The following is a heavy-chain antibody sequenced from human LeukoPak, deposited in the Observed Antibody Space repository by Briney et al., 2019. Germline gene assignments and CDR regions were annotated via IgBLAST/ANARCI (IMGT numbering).Heavy chain of an antibody. D-gene: IGHD1-20*01. V-gene: IGHV1-18*01. CDR3: ARDEPRYNWNYYYGMDV. Sequence: ASVKVSCKASGYTFTSSGICWVRQAPGQGLERMGWISAYNGNTNYALKLQGRVTMTTDTSTSTAYMELRSLRSDDTAVYFCARDEPRYNWNYYYGMDVWGQGTTVTVSS. CDR1: GYTFTSSG. J-gene: IGHJ6*02. CDR2: ISAYNGNT.